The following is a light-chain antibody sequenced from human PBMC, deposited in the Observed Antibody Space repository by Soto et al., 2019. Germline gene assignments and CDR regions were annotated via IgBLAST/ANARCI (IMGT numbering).Light chain of an antibody. CDR2: DAS. Sequence: EIVMTQSPATLSVSPGERVTLSCRASQSVSRFLAWYQQKPGQAPRLLIYDASNRATGIPARFSGSGSGTDFTLTISSLEPEDFAVYYCQQRSNWPPLYTFGQGTKLEIK. J-gene: IGKJ2*01. V-gene: IGKV3-11*01. CDR3: QQRSNWPPLYT. CDR1: QSVSRF.